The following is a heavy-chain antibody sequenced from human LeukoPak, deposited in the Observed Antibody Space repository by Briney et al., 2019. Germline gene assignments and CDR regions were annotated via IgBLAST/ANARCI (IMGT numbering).Heavy chain of an antibody. CDR1: GASISNFY. CDR2: IYHSGST. V-gene: IGHV4-38-2*02. J-gene: IGHJ4*02. Sequence: QVQLQESGPGLVKPSETLSLTCTVSGASISNFYWSWIRQPPGTGLEWIGSIYHSGSTYYNPSLKSRVTISVDTSKNQFSLKLSSVTAADTAVYYCARCAANYYFDYWGQGTLVTASS. D-gene: IGHD2-15*01. CDR3: ARCAANYYFDY.